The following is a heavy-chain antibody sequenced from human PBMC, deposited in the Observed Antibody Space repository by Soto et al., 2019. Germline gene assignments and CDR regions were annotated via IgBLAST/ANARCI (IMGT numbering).Heavy chain of an antibody. D-gene: IGHD3-16*01. CDR3: CVLGSPGNY. V-gene: IGHV3-48*02. CDR2: ISTSGSTI. CDR1: GFTFSSYS. Sequence: PGGSLRLSCAASGFTFSSYSMNWVRQAPGKGLERVSYISTSGSTIYYADSVKGRFTISRDNAKNSLYLQMNSLRDEDTAVYYCCVLGSPGNYWGQGTLVTVSS. J-gene: IGHJ4*02.